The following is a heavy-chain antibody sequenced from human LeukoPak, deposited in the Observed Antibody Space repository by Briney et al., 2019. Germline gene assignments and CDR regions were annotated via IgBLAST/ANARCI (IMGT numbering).Heavy chain of an antibody. CDR2: INPNSGGT. J-gene: IGHJ4*02. Sequence: ASVKVSCKASGYTFTGYYMHWVRQAPGQGLEWMGWINPNSGGTNYAQKSQGRVTMTRDTSISTAYMELSSLRSEDTAVYYCARSGSPQYQLRRLVYWGQGTLVTVSS. D-gene: IGHD2-2*01. CDR1: GYTFTGYY. CDR3: ARSGSPQYQLRRLVY. V-gene: IGHV1-2*02.